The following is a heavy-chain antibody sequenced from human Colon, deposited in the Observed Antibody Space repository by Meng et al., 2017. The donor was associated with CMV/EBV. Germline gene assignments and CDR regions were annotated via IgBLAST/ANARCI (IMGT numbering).Heavy chain of an antibody. CDR3: ARKGWNYREAFDM. D-gene: IGHD3-16*02. CDR1: GFTFSSYG. J-gene: IGHJ3*02. Sequence: GESLKISCAASGFTFSSYGMHWVRLVPGKGLMWVSDIRTDGSKTTYADSVKGRFIISRDNAKNTLNLQMNSLTAEDTAVYYCARKGWNYREAFDMWGQGTRVTVSS. V-gene: IGHV3-74*01. CDR2: IRTDGSKT.